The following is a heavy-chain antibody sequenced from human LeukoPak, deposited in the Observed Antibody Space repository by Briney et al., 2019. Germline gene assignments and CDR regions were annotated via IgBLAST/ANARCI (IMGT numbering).Heavy chain of an antibody. D-gene: IGHD3-3*01. CDR3: ARDKRFLEWLLSAGMDV. Sequence: GGSLRLSCAASGFTFSSYSMNWVRQAPGKGLEWVSSISSSSSYIYYADSVKGRFTISRDNAKNSLYLQMNSLRAEDTAVYYYARDKRFLEWLLSAGMDVWGQGTTVTVSS. CDR2: ISSSSSYI. J-gene: IGHJ6*02. CDR1: GFTFSSYS. V-gene: IGHV3-21*01.